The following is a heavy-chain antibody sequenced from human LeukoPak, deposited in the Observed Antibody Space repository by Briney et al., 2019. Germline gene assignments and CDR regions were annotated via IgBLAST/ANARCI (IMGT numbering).Heavy chain of an antibody. Sequence: GGSLGLSCAASGFTFSSYGMHWVRQAPGKGLEWVAVISYDGSNKYYADSVKGRFTISRDNSKNTLYLQMNSLRAEDTAVYYCAKGIAVENWGQGTLVTVSS. D-gene: IGHD6-19*01. V-gene: IGHV3-30*18. CDR2: ISYDGSNK. CDR3: AKGIAVEN. CDR1: GFTFSSYG. J-gene: IGHJ4*02.